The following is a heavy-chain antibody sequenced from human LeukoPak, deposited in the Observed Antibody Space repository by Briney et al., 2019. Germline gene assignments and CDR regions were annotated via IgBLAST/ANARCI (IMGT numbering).Heavy chain of an antibody. D-gene: IGHD3-10*01. J-gene: IGHJ6*03. Sequence: ASVKVSCKASGYTFISYGISWVRQAPGQGLEWMGWISAYNGDTNYGQKLQGRVTMTTDTSTSTAYMELRSLRSDDTAVYYCARGSGRPNSYYYYMDVWGKGTTVTISS. CDR2: ISAYNGDT. CDR1: GYTFISYG. V-gene: IGHV1-18*01. CDR3: ARGSGRPNSYYYYMDV.